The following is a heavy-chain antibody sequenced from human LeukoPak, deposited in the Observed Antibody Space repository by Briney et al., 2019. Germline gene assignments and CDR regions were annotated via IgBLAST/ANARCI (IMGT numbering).Heavy chain of an antibody. CDR1: GFTFTSSA. D-gene: IGHD3-22*01. V-gene: IGHV1-58*01. J-gene: IGHJ4*02. Sequence: GASVKVSCKDSGFTFTSSAVQWVRQARGQRLEWIGWIVVGSGNTNYAQKFQERVTITRDMSTSTAYMELSSLRSEDTAVYYCAAVGSSGSYFDYWGQGTLVTVSS. CDR3: AAVGSSGSYFDY. CDR2: IVVGSGNT.